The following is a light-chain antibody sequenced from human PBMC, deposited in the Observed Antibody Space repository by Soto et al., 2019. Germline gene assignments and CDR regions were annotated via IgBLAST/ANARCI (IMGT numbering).Light chain of an antibody. CDR1: SSDVGGYNY. J-gene: IGLJ2*01. CDR3: NSYASVNSPVL. CDR2: GVS. Sequence: QSALTQPASLSGSPGQSITISCTGTSSDVGGYNYVSWYQQHPGKAPRLMIYGVSNRPLAVSYRFSGSKSGNTASLTISGLQSEDEADYYCNSYASVNSPVLFGGGTKLTVL. V-gene: IGLV2-14*03.